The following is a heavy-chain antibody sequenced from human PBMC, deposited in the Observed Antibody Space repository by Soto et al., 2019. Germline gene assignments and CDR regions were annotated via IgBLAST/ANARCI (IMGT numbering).Heavy chain of an antibody. V-gene: IGHV6-1*01. CDR3: ARAPLGYCSSTSCYDAFDI. CDR2: TYYRSKWYN. J-gene: IGHJ3*02. Sequence: PSQTLSLTCAISGDSVSSNSAAWNWIRQSPSRGLEWLGRTYYRSKWYNDYAVSVKSRMTINPDTSKNQFSLQLNSVTPEDTAVYYCARAPLGYCSSTSCYDAFDIWGQGTMVTVSS. D-gene: IGHD2-2*01. CDR1: GDSVSSNSAA.